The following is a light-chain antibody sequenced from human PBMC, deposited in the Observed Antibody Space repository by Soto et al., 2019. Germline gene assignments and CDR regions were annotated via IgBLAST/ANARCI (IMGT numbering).Light chain of an antibody. J-gene: IGKJ1*01. CDR3: QHYNSYSEA. V-gene: IGKV1D-16*01. Sequence: DIQMTQSPSYVPASVGDRVTITCRASQGITSWLAWYQQKPGKAPKLLIYSASSLQSGVPSRFSGSGSGTYFTLTISSLQPDDFATYYCQHYNSYSEAFGQGTKVELK. CDR2: SAS. CDR1: QGITSW.